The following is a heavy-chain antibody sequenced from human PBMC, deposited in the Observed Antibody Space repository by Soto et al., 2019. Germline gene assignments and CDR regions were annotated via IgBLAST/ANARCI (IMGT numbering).Heavy chain of an antibody. D-gene: IGHD3-22*01. J-gene: IGHJ6*02. CDR2: ISSRSDYK. Sequence: EVQLVESGGGLVKPGGSLRLSCAASGFTFNTYSLNWVRQAPGKGLEWVSSISSRSDYKYYADSVKGRFTISRDDAKKSLYLQMNSLRAEDTAVYYCARLKQVYDGIVRSYFYYAMDVWGQGTTVTVSS. V-gene: IGHV3-21*01. CDR3: ARLKQVYDGIVRSYFYYAMDV. CDR1: GFTFNTYS.